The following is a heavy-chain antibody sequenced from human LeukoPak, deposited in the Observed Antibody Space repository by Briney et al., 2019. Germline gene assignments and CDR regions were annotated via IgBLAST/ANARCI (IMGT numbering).Heavy chain of an antibody. Sequence: GGSLRLSCAASGFVFSSYWMHWVRQAPGKGLVWVSRISGGGSATNYADSVKGRFTISRDNAKNTLYLQMNSLRAEDTAVYYCARGNYYGMDVWGQGTTVTDS. J-gene: IGHJ6*02. CDR1: GFVFSSYW. CDR2: ISGGGSAT. V-gene: IGHV3-74*01. CDR3: ARGNYYGMDV.